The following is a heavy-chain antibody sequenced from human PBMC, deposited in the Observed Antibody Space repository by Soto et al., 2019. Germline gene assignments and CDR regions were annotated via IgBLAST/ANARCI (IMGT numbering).Heavy chain of an antibody. CDR1: GGSISSSSYY. V-gene: IGHV4-39*01. CDR3: ARHSGQPGRILVSEYYFDY. D-gene: IGHD6-6*01. J-gene: IGHJ4*02. CDR2: IYYSGST. Sequence: SETLSLTCTVSGGSISSSSYYWGWIRQPPGKGLEWIVSIYYSGSTYYNPSLKSRVTISVDTSKNQFSLKLSSVTAADTAVYYCARHSGQPGRILVSEYYFDYWGQGTLVTVSS.